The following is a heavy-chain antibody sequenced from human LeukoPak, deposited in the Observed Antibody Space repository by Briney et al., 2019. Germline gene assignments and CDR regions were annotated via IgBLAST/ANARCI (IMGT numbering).Heavy chain of an antibody. CDR3: AREDSGGYHGHYFDY. J-gene: IGHJ4*02. V-gene: IGHV3-30-3*01. Sequence: GGSLRLSCAASGFTFSSYAMHWVRQAPGKGLEWVAVISYDGSNKYYADSVKGRFTISRDNSKNTLYLQMNSLRAEDTAVYYCAREDSGGYHGHYFDYWGQGTLVTVSS. CDR2: ISYDGSNK. D-gene: IGHD1-26*01. CDR1: GFTFSSYA.